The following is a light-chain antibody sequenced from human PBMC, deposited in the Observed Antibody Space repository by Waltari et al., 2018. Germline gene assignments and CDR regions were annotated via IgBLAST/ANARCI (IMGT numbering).Light chain of an antibody. CDR2: GTS. CDR1: QIVSTD. CDR3: QQYGDRPPIT. J-gene: IGKJ5*01. V-gene: IGKV3-15*01. Sequence: EVVMTQSPATLSVSPGERATLSCRASQIVSTDLAWYQQRPGQGPRLLIYGTSTRATGVPVRFSGSGSGTEFTLTISSLQSEDFAVYYCQQYGDRPPITFGQGTRLDIK.